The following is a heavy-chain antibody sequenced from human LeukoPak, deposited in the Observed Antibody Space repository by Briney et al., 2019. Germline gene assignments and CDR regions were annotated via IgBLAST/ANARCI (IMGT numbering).Heavy chain of an antibody. V-gene: IGHV4-34*01. Sequence: PSETLSLTCAVYGGSFSGYYWSWIRQPPGKGLEWIGEINHSGSTNYNPSLKSRVTISVDTSKNQFSLKLSSVTAADTAVYYCATGRLKARVVDPLGQGTLVTVSS. CDR2: INHSGST. J-gene: IGHJ5*02. CDR1: GGSFSGYY. CDR3: ATGRLKARVVDP. D-gene: IGHD6-6*01.